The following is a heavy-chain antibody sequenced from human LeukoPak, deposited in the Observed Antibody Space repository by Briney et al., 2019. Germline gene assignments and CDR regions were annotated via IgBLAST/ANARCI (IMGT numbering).Heavy chain of an antibody. D-gene: IGHD1-26*01. CDR3: AKDLTSGGSYFAGNDF. Sequence: PGGSLRLSCAASGFTFSSYAMSWVRQAPGEGLEWVSVISGGGSSYYADSVKGRFTISRDSVKNTLYLQMNNLRAEDTAVYYCAKDLTSGGSYFAGNDFWGQGTLVTVSS. CDR1: GFTFSSYA. V-gene: IGHV3-23*01. J-gene: IGHJ4*02. CDR2: ISGGGSS.